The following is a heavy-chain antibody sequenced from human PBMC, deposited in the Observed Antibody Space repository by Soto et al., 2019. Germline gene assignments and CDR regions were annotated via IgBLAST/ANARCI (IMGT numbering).Heavy chain of an antibody. CDR2: MNPNSGNT. CDR3: ARGLHDILTGYLGS. Sequence: QVQLVQSGAEVKKPGASVKVSCKASGYTFTSYDINWVRQATGQGLEWMGWMNPNSGNTGYAQKFQGGVTMTRNTSISTAYMELSRLRSEDTAVYYCARGLHDILTGYLGSWGQGTLVTVSS. J-gene: IGHJ4*02. V-gene: IGHV1-8*01. D-gene: IGHD3-9*01. CDR1: GYTFTSYD.